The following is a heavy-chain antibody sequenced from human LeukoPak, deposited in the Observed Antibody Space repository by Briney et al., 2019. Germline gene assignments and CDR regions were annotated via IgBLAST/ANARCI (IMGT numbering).Heavy chain of an antibody. Sequence: PSETLSLTCTVSGYSISSGYYWGWIRQPPGKGLEWIGSIYHSGSTYYNPSLKSRVTISVDTSKNQFSLKLSSVTAADTAVYYCARESSGYSSGWTPAERDAFDIWGQGTMVTVSS. CDR2: IYHSGST. V-gene: IGHV4-38-2*02. D-gene: IGHD6-19*01. CDR3: ARESSGYSSGWTPAERDAFDI. J-gene: IGHJ3*02. CDR1: GYSISSGYY.